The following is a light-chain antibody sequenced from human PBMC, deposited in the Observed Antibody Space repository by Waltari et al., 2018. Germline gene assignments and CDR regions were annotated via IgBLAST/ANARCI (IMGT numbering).Light chain of an antibody. CDR2: GVS. J-gene: IGKJ2*01. CDR1: QTISNH. Sequence: DIQMTQSPSSLSASVGDRVTITCRASQTISNHLNWYQHKPGQAPRLVILGVSSLRGGVPSRVRCSGSETDFTLTISGLQPEDLATYYCQHSDGPSPFGQGTKLEIK. CDR3: QHSDGPSP. V-gene: IGKV1-39*01.